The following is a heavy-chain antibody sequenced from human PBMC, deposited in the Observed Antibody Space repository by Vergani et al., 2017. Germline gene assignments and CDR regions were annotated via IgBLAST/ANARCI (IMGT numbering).Heavy chain of an antibody. V-gene: IGHV4-39*01. CDR3: ARHVTQDYYNDSDYFDY. Sequence: QLQLQESGPGLVKPSGTLSLTCSVTGGSFFNSRYYWGWIRQPPGKGLEWIGSMDYNGRVYYTPSLRRRVAISIDTSKLQFSLKLYSLPAVDTAIYYCARHVTQDYYNDSDYFDYWGLGTLVTVSS. CDR1: GGSFFNSRYY. J-gene: IGHJ4*02. CDR2: MDYNGRV. D-gene: IGHD3-22*01.